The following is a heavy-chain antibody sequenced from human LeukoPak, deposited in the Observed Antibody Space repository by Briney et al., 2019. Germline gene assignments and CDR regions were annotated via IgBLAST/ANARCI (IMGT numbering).Heavy chain of an antibody. V-gene: IGHV1-18*04. CDR3: ARALESGIAVAGTFDY. J-gene: IGHJ4*02. CDR1: GYTFTSYG. Sequence: ASVKVSCKASGYTFTSYGISWVRQAPGQGLERMGWISAYNGNTNYAQKLQGRVTMTTDTSTSTAYMELRSLRSDDTAVYYCARALESGIAVAGTFDYWGQGTLVTVSS. D-gene: IGHD6-19*01. CDR2: ISAYNGNT.